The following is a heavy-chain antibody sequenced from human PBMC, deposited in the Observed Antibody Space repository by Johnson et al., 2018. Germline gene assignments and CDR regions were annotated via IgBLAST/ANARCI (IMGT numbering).Heavy chain of an antibody. CDR3: ARLGTSRLNEFDI. CDR1: GGSISSYY. Sequence: QVQLQESGPGLVKPSETLSLTCTVSGGSISSYYWSWVRQPPGKGLKWIGYIYYSGSTNYNPSLKSRITISVDTSKNQFYLKLSSVTAADKAGYYFARLGTSRLNEFDIWGQGTMVTVSS. CDR2: IYYSGST. D-gene: IGHD1-1*01. V-gene: IGHV4-59*01. J-gene: IGHJ3*02.